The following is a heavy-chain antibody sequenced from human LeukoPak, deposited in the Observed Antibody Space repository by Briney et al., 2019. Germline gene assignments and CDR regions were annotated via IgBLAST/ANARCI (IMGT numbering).Heavy chain of an antibody. V-gene: IGHV1-69*06. Sequence: SVKVSCKASGGTFSRYAISWVRQAPGHRREWMGGILPIFGTANYAQKFQGRVTITADKSTSTAYMELSSLRSEDTAVYYCARPRDTAMAFDYWGQGTLVTVSS. D-gene: IGHD5-18*01. CDR3: ARPRDTAMAFDY. CDR1: GGTFSRYA. J-gene: IGHJ4*02. CDR2: ILPIFGTA.